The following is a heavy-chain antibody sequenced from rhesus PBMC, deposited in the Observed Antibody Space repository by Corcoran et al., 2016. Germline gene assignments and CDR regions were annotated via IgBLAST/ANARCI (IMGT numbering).Heavy chain of an antibody. CDR2: IYWNDSK. CDR1: GFSISTTGTG. J-gene: IGHJ4*01. Sequence: QVTLKESGPALVKPTQTLTLTCTFSGFSISTTGTGVGWIRQPPGKALEWLASIYWNDSKYYSTSLKSRLTIAKDTVKNQVVLTMTNMDPVDTATYYCAREKWVQFDFDYWGQGVLVTVSS. V-gene: IGHV2-95*01. D-gene: IGHD5-24*01. CDR3: AREKWVQFDFDY.